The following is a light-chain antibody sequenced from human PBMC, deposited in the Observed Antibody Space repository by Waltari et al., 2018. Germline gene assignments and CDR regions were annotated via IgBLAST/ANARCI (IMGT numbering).Light chain of an antibody. J-gene: IGKJ1*01. CDR2: AAS. Sequence: DIQMTQSPSSLSASVGDRVTITCRASERIGIYLNWYQQKPGEAPKLLIYAASSLQSGIPSRFSGSGSGTDFTLTISSLQLEDFATYYCQQIYNTPQKTFGQVTKVEVK. V-gene: IGKV1-39*01. CDR3: QQIYNTPQKT. CDR1: ERIGIY.